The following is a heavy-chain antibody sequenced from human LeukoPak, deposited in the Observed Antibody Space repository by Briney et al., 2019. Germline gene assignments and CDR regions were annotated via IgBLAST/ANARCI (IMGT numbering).Heavy chain of an antibody. CDR1: GYTFTGYY. Sequence: ASVKVSCKASGYTFTGYYMHWVRQAPGQGLEWMGRINPNSGGTNYAQKFQGRVTMTRDTSMSTAYMELSRLRSDDTAVYYCARDRVAARPDAFDIWGQGTMVTVSS. J-gene: IGHJ3*02. CDR2: INPNSGGT. CDR3: ARDRVAARPDAFDI. V-gene: IGHV1-2*06. D-gene: IGHD6-6*01.